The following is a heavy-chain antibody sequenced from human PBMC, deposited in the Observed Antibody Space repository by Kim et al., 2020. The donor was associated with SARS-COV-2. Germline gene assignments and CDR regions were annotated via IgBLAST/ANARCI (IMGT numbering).Heavy chain of an antibody. Sequence: GGSLRLSCATSGFTFHNYAMTWVRQAPGKGLEWVSSIGEGGSDTYYAASVEGRFTISRDNSNTILYLQMNSLRAEDTAVYYCAKGTGGVNTPLHYWGQG. J-gene: IGHJ4*02. D-gene: IGHD3-16*01. CDR3: AKGTGGVNTPLHY. CDR1: GFTFHNYA. CDR2: IGEGGSDT. V-gene: IGHV3-23*01.